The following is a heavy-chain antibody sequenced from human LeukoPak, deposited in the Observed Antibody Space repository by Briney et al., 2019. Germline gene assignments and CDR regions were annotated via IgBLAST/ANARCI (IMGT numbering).Heavy chain of an antibody. D-gene: IGHD6-19*01. Sequence: ASVKVSCKASGGTFSSYAISWVRQAPGQGLEWMGRIIPILGIANYAQKFQGRVTITADKSTSTAYMELSSLRSEDTAVYYCARGGIAVAPQVYYFDYWGQGTLVTVSS. J-gene: IGHJ4*02. V-gene: IGHV1-69*04. CDR3: ARGGIAVAPQVYYFDY. CDR1: GGTFSSYA. CDR2: IIPILGIA.